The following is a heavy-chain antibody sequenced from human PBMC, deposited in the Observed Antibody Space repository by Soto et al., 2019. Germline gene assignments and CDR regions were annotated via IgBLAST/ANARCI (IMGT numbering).Heavy chain of an antibody. CDR3: ARGLGGYYPPFDY. CDR1: GFTFSSYA. J-gene: IGHJ4*02. Sequence: GGSLRLSCAASGFTFSSYAMHWVRQAPGKGLEWVAVISYDGSNKYYADSVKGRFTISRDNSKNTLYLQMNSLRAEDTAVYCCARGLGGYYPPFDYWGQGTLVTVSS. V-gene: IGHV3-30-3*01. D-gene: IGHD3-22*01. CDR2: ISYDGSNK.